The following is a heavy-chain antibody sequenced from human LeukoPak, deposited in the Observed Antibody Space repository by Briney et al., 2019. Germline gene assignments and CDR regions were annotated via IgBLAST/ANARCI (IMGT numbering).Heavy chain of an antibody. Sequence: SETLSLTCTVSGVSPRSSDYYWGWIRQPPGKGLEWIGSIYDNEGTYYNPSLKSPATMSVDTSRNQFSLKLSSVTAADTAVYYCARHVWGHSSGIFDYWGQGTLVTVSS. CDR3: ARHVWGHSSGIFDY. CDR1: GVSPRSSDYY. V-gene: IGHV4-39*01. D-gene: IGHD5-18*01. J-gene: IGHJ4*02. CDR2: IYDNEGT.